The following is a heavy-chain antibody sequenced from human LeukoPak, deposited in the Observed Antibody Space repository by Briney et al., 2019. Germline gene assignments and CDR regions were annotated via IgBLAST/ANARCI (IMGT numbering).Heavy chain of an antibody. CDR2: IYYSGST. CDR1: GGSISSSSYY. V-gene: IGHV4-39*01. Sequence: SETLSLTCTVSGGSISSSSYYWGWIRQPPGKGLEWIGSIYYSGSTYYNPSLKSRVTISVDTSKNQFSLKLSPVTAADTAVYYCASPVRYCSSTSCYADDAFDIWGQGTMVTVSS. CDR3: ASPVRYCSSTSCYADDAFDI. D-gene: IGHD2-2*01. J-gene: IGHJ3*02.